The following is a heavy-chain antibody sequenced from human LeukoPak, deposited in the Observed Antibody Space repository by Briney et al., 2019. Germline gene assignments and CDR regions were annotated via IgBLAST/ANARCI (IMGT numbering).Heavy chain of an antibody. D-gene: IGHD4-23*01. CDR2: IYYSGST. CDR1: GGSISSSSYY. CDR3: ARDGYGGIDY. Sequence: PSETLSLTCTVSGGSISSSSYYWGWLRQPPGTGLEWIGSIYYSGSTYYNPSLKSRVTISVDTSKNQFSLKLSSVTAADTAVYHCARDGYGGIDYWGQGILVTVSS. J-gene: IGHJ4*02. V-gene: IGHV4-39*07.